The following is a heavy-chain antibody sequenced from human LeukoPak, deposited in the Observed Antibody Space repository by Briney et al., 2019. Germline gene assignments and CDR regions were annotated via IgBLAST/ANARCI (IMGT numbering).Heavy chain of an antibody. D-gene: IGHD3-16*01. CDR1: GFTFSSYA. CDR2: ISSNGGST. V-gene: IGHV3-64*01. J-gene: IGHJ4*02. CDR3: ARRMGYFDY. Sequence: GGSLRLSCAASGFTFSSYAMHWVRQAPGKGLEYVSAISSNGGSTYYANSVKGRFTISGDNSKNTLYLQMGSLRAEDMAVYYCARRMGYFDYWGQGTLVTVSS.